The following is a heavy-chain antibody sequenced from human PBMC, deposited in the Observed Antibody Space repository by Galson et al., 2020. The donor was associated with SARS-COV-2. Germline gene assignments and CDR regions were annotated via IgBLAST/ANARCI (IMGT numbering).Heavy chain of an antibody. Sequence: GGSLRLSCAASGFTFSSYSMNWVRQTPGKGLEWVSSISSSSSYIYYADSVKGRFAISRDNAKNTVYLQMNSLRDDDTGVYYCASDDRMGGSDYWGQGTLVTVSS. CDR1: GFTFSSYS. CDR3: ASDDRMGGSDY. CDR2: ISSSSSYI. V-gene: IGHV3-21*01. D-gene: IGHD1-26*01. J-gene: IGHJ4*02.